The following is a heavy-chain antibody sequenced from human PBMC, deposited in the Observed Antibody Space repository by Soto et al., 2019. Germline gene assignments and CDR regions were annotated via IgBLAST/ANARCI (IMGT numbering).Heavy chain of an antibody. V-gene: IGHV3-23*01. D-gene: IGHD6-6*01. CDR3: AAARSIAAYRTGDLDY. J-gene: IGHJ4*02. CDR1: GFSFSTYA. Sequence: EVQLLESGGGLVQPGGALRLSCATSGFSFSTYAMTWVRQAPGKGLEWVSGISGSGGGTYYTDSVKGRFTISRDNSQSTLYLQMNSLKVEDAAVYFCAAARSIAAYRTGDLDYWGQGTLVTVSS. CDR2: ISGSGGGT.